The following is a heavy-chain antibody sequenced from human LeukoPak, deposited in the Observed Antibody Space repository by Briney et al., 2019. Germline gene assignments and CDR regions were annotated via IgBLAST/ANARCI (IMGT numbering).Heavy chain of an antibody. V-gene: IGHV3-23*01. CDR1: GSTLSSYA. J-gene: IGHJ4*02. CDR3: ASFHYYGSGAYYLSY. D-gene: IGHD3-10*01. CDR2: IGDSGATT. Sequence: GGPLRLSCAASGSTLSSYAMTWVRQAPGKGLEWVSDIGDSGATTYYADSVKGRFTISRDNSKNTLYLQMSSLRAEDTAVYFCASFHYYGSGAYYLSYWGQGTLVTVSS.